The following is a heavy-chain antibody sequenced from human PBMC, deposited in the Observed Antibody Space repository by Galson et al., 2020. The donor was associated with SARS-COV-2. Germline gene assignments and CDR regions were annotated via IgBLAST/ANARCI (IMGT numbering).Heavy chain of an antibody. CDR2: IYSGGST. V-gene: IGHV3-53*01. CDR3: AREAIAAADYYYYGMDV. J-gene: IGHJ6*02. Sequence: GGSLRLSCAASGFTVSSNYMSWVRQAPGKGLEWVSVIYSGGSTYYADSVKGRFTISRDNSKNTLYPQMNSLRAEDTAVYYCAREAIAAADYYYYGMDVWGQGTTVTVSS. CDR1: GFTVSSNY. D-gene: IGHD6-13*01.